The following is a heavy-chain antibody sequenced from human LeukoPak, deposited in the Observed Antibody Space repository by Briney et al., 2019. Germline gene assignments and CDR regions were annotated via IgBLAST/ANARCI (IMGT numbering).Heavy chain of an antibody. CDR2: ISSSGSTI. V-gene: IGHV3-48*03. CDR3: ARDCPYCGGDFHDAFDI. CDR1: GFTFSSYE. Sequence: PGGSLRLSCAASGFTFSSYEMNWVRQAPGKGLEWVSYISSSGSTIYYADSVKGRLTISRDNAKNSLYLQMNSLRAEDTAVYYCARDCPYCGGDFHDAFDIWGQGTMVTVSS. D-gene: IGHD2-21*02. J-gene: IGHJ3*02.